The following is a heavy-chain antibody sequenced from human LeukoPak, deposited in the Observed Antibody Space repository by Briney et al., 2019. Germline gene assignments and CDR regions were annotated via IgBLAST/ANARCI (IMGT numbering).Heavy chain of an antibody. D-gene: IGHD6-13*01. CDR2: IYSGGST. Sequence: GGSLRLSCAASGFTFDDYGMSWVRQAPGKGLEWVTVIYSGGSTYYADSVKGRFTISRDNSKNTLYLQMNSLRAEDTALYHCARVRGYSSSWNPNYYFDYWGQGTLVTVSS. V-gene: IGHV3-53*01. CDR1: GFTFDDYG. J-gene: IGHJ4*02. CDR3: ARVRGYSSSWNPNYYFDY.